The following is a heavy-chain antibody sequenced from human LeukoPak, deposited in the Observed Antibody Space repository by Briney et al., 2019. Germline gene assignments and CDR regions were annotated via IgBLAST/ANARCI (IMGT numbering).Heavy chain of an antibody. CDR3: ARDGSGWYIGGYWFDY. V-gene: IGHV4-34*01. J-gene: IGHJ4*02. CDR2: INHSGST. Sequence: SETLSLTCAVYGGSFSGYYWSWVRQPPGKGLEWIGEINHSGSTNYNPSLKSRVTISVDPSTNQFSLTLSCVTAEDPAVYYCARDGSGWYIGGYWFDYWGQGTLVTVSS. D-gene: IGHD6-19*01. CDR1: GGSFSGYY.